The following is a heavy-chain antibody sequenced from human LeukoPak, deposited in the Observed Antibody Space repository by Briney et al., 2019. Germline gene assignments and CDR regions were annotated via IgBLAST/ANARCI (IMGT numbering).Heavy chain of an antibody. D-gene: IGHD1-20*01. CDR3: ARDRGLTGTNDAFDI. CDR2: INWNGGST. J-gene: IGHJ3*02. CDR1: GFTFDDYG. V-gene: IGHV3-20*04. Sequence: GRSLRLSCAASGFTFDDYGMSWVRQAPGKGLEWVSGINWNGGSTGYADSVKGRFTISRDNAKNSLYLQMNSLRAEDTALYYCARDRGLTGTNDAFDIWGQGTMVTVSS.